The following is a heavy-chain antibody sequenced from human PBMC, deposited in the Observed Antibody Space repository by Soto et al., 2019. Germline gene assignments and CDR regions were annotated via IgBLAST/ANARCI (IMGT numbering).Heavy chain of an antibody. CDR2: ISVSGDNT. D-gene: IGHD2-15*01. V-gene: IGHV3-23*01. CDR3: VKGGWLDY. CDR1: GFTFSTYQ. Sequence: EVQLLESGGGLVQPGGSLRLSCAASGFTFSTYQMSWVRQAPGKGLEWVSFISVSGDNTHYADSVKGRFTISRDNSKNPLYLQVDSLRAEDTAVYYCVKGGWLDYWGQGTLVTVSS. J-gene: IGHJ4*02.